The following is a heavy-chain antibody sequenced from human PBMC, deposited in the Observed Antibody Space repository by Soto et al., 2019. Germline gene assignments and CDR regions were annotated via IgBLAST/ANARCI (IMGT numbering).Heavy chain of an antibody. J-gene: IGHJ6*02. CDR1: GFTFSSYG. D-gene: IGHD6-19*01. Sequence: QVQLVESGGGVVQPGRSLRLSCAASGFTFSSYGMHWVRQAPGKGLEWVAVIWYDGSNKYYADSVKGRFTISRDNSKNTLYLQMNSLRAEDTAVYYCVRDRVAVAGYYYYGMDVWGQGTTVTVSS. CDR3: VRDRVAVAGYYYYGMDV. CDR2: IWYDGSNK. V-gene: IGHV3-33*01.